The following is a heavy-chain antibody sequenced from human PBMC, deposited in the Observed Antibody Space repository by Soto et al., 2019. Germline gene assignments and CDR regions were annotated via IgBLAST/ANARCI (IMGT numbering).Heavy chain of an antibody. D-gene: IGHD4-4*01. V-gene: IGHV3-23*01. CDR1: GFTFSSYA. Sequence: GGSLRLSCAASGFTFSSYAMSWVRQAPGKGLEWVSVISGNGGLTYYSDSVKGRFTISRDNSKNTLYLHMSSLRAEDTAVYYCAKRGLTTVTSSDYWGQGTLVTVSS. CDR3: AKRGLTTVTSSDY. J-gene: IGHJ4*02. CDR2: ISGNGGLT.